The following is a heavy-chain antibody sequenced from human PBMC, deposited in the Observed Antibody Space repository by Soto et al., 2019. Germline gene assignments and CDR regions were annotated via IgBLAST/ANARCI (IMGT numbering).Heavy chain of an antibody. Sequence: PSESLSLTCTVSGLSISSYYWSWIRQPPGKGLEWIGYIYYSGSTNYNPSLKSRVTISVDTSKNQFSLKLSSVAAADTAVYYCARDNGYSYGYTLDHWGQGTLVTVS. CDR2: IYYSGST. D-gene: IGHD5-18*01. J-gene: IGHJ1*01. CDR1: GLSISSYY. V-gene: IGHV4-59*01. CDR3: ARDNGYSYGYTLDH.